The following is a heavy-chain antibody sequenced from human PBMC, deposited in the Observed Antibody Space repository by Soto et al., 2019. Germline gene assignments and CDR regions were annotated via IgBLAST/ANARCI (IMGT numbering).Heavy chain of an antibody. Sequence: PGESLKISCQGSGYSFANYWIGWVRQKPGKGLEWMGIIYPGDSDTRYSPSFQGHVTISADKSLNTAYLQWSSLRASDTAIYYCAKGEDTMIVVAPVFDYWGQGTLVTVSS. CDR1: GYSFANYW. D-gene: IGHD3-22*01. V-gene: IGHV5-51*01. CDR2: IYPGDSDT. J-gene: IGHJ4*02. CDR3: AKGEDTMIVVAPVFDY.